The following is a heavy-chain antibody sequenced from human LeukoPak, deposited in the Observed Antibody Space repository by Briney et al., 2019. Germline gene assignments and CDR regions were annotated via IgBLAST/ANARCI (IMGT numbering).Heavy chain of an antibody. Sequence: GGSLRLSCAASGFTFDDYTMHWVRQAPGKGLEWVSLISWDGGSTYYADSVKGRFTISRDNSKNSLYLQMNSLRTEDMALYYCAKDIAQSIEANAIDYWGQGTLVTVSS. D-gene: IGHD6-6*01. V-gene: IGHV3-43*01. CDR2: ISWDGGST. CDR1: GFTFDDYT. J-gene: IGHJ4*02. CDR3: AKDIAQSIEANAIDY.